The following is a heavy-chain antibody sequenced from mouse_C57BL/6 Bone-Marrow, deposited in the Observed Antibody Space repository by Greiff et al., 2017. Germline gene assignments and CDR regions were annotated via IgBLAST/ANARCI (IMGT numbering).Heavy chain of an antibody. Sequence: QVQLQQSGAELARPGASVKLSCKASGYTFTSYGISWVKQRPGQGLGWIGEIYPRSGNTNYNEKFKGKATLTADKSSSTAYMELRSLTSEESAVYVDARDAYYSNYGAMDYWGQGTSVTVSS. V-gene: IGHV1-81*01. J-gene: IGHJ4*01. CDR2: IYPRSGNT. CDR1: GYTFTSYG. CDR3: ARDAYYSNYGAMDY. D-gene: IGHD2-5*01.